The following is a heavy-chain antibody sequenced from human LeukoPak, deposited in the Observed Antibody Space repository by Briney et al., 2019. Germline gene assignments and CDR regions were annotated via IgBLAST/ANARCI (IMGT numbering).Heavy chain of an antibody. D-gene: IGHD2-8*01. Sequence: PGGSLRLPCAPSGFTFSSHWMSGAREAPGEGVEGVANIKQDGSEKYYVDSEKGRFTISRDNAKNSLYLQMNSLRAEGTAVYYCARGGTPRKYCTNGVCPYYFDYWGQGTLVTVSS. J-gene: IGHJ4*02. CDR1: GFTFSSHW. V-gene: IGHV3-7*01. CDR3: ARGGTPRKYCTNGVCPYYFDY. CDR2: IKQDGSEK.